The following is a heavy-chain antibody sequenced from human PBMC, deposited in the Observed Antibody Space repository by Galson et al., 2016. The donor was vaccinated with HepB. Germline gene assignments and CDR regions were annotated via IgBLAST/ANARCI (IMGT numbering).Heavy chain of an antibody. Sequence: SVKVSCKASGGTFSNYAISWVRQAPGQGLEWMGGIIPIFGTANYAHNFQGRVTITADESTSTFYMELNNLRSEDTAVYFCANRVDRAAGEVYYYYTMDVWGQGTTVTVSS. V-gene: IGHV1-69*13. CDR3: ANRVDRAAGEVYYYYTMDV. CDR1: GGTFSNYA. D-gene: IGHD2-15*01. J-gene: IGHJ6*02. CDR2: IIPIFGTA.